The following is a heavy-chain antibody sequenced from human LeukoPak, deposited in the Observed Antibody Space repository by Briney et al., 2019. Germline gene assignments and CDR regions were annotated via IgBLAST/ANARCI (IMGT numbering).Heavy chain of an antibody. CDR3: AKDLVTGSLDY. V-gene: IGHV3-23*01. Sequence: GGSLRLSCTASGFTFSTYAMTWVRQAPGKGLEWVSSISGGAGSTYYADSVKGRFTISRANSENTLYLQMHSLRAEDTAVYYCAKDLVTGSLDYWGLGTLVTVSS. J-gene: IGHJ4*02. CDR2: ISGGAGST. CDR1: GFTFSTYA. D-gene: IGHD3-10*01.